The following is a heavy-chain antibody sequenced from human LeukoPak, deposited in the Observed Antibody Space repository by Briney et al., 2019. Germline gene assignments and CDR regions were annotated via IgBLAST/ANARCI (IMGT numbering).Heavy chain of an antibody. D-gene: IGHD3-9*01. CDR2: INSDRSST. V-gene: IGHV3-74*01. Sequence: GGSLRLSCAASGFTFRSNWMHWVRQAPGKGLVWVSRINSDRSSTSYADSVKGRFAISRDNAKNTLYLQMNSLRAEDTAVYYGARGLTGDHYWVQGTLVTVSS. CDR1: GFTFRSNW. CDR3: ARGLTGDHY. J-gene: IGHJ4*02.